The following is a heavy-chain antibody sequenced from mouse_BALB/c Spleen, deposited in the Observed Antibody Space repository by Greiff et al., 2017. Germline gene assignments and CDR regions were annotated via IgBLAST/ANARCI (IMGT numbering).Heavy chain of an antibody. Sequence: EVMLVESGGGLVKPGGSLKLSCAASGFTFSSYAMSWVRQTPEKRLEWVASISSGGSTYYPDSVKGRFTISRDNARNILYLQMSSLRSEDTAMYYCARDYPDYFDYWGQGTTLTVSS. CDR2: ISSGGST. CDR3: ARDYPDYFDY. D-gene: IGHD1-1*02. V-gene: IGHV5-6-5*01. CDR1: GFTFSSYA. J-gene: IGHJ2*01.